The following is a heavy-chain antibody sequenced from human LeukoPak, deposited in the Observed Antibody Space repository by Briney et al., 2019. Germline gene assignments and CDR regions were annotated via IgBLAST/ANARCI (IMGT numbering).Heavy chain of an antibody. J-gene: IGHJ4*02. CDR3: AKSLGYSYGSLVVDY. V-gene: IGHV3-30*18. Sequence: GRSLRLSRAASGFTFSSYGMHWVRQAPGKGLEWVAVISYDGSNKYYADSVKGRFTTSRDNSKNTLYLQMNSLRAEDTAVYYCAKSLGYSYGSLVVDYWGQGTLVTVSS. CDR2: ISYDGSNK. CDR1: GFTFSSYG. D-gene: IGHD5-18*01.